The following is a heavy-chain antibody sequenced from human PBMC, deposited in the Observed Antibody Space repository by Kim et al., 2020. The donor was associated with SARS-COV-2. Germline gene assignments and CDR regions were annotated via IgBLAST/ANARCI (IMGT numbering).Heavy chain of an antibody. D-gene: IGHD7-27*01. Sequence: GSTYYADSVKGRFTISRDIPKDTLYLQMNSLRAEDTAVYYCSSSTLGAYFDYWGQGSLVTVSS. V-gene: IGHV3-53*01. CDR2: GST. CDR3: SSSTLGAYFDY. J-gene: IGHJ4*02.